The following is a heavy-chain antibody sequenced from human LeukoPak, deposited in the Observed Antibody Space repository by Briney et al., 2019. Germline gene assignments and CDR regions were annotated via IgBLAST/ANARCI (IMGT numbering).Heavy chain of an antibody. CDR2: IYWDDDK. D-gene: IGHD3-16*01. CDR3: AHVGMGEQDAYYMDV. V-gene: IGHV2-5*02. J-gene: IGHJ6*03. Sequence: SGPTLVKPTQTLTLTCTFSGFSLNTSGVGVGWIRQPPGKALEWLALIYWDDDKRYSPSLKSRLTITKDTSKNQVVLTMTNMDPVDTATYYCAHVGMGEQDAYYMDVWGKGTTVTVSS. CDR1: GFSLNTSGVG.